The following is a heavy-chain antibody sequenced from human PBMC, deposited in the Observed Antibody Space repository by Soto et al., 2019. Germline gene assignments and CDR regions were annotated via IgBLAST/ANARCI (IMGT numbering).Heavy chain of an antibody. CDR3: TRRDSRGYSLDY. V-gene: IGHV3-73*01. CDR1: AFIFSGSA. Sequence: GGSLRLSCEASAFIFSGSAMHWVRQASGKGLEWVGRIRSKANNYATAYAATLKGRFTISRDDSKNTAYLQMNSLKTEDTAVDYCTRRDSRGYSLDYWGQGAPVTVS. D-gene: IGHD3-22*01. CDR2: IRSKANNYAT. J-gene: IGHJ4*02.